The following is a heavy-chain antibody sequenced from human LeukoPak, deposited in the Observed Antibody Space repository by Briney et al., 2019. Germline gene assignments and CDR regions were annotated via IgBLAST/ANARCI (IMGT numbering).Heavy chain of an antibody. CDR1: GFSFSDSW. Sequence: PGRSLRLSCAASGFSFSDSWMTWVRQAPGKGLEWVANIEQYGSEKNYVDSVKGRFTISRDNAKNSLYLQMNILRAEDTAVYYCARGHGWFDPWGQGTLVTVS. V-gene: IGHV3-7*05. J-gene: IGHJ5*02. CDR2: IEQYGSEK. CDR3: ARGHGWFDP.